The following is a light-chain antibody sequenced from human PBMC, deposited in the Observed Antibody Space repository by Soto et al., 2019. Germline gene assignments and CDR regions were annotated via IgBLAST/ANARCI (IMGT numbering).Light chain of an antibody. Sequence: DIQVTQAPYTLSASVGDRVTITCRASQTINAWLAWYQQKPGKAPRLLIYDVSTLGSGVPSRFSGSASGTEFTLTISKLEFDDFATYYCQQYHRYSTFGQGTKVDIK. CDR3: QQYHRYST. CDR1: QTINAW. CDR2: DVS. V-gene: IGKV1-5*01. J-gene: IGKJ1*01.